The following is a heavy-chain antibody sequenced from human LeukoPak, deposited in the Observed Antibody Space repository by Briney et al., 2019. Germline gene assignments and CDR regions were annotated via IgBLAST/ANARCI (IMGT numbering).Heavy chain of an antibody. CDR1: GFAFSSYA. V-gene: IGHV3-48*03. CDR3: ARTLWPYDAFDI. Sequence: PGGSLRLSCGASGFAFSSYALSWIRQAPGKGLEWISYISGSDNSMYYVDSVKGRFTISRDNAKNSLYLQMNSLRAEDTAVYYCARTLWPYDAFDIWGQGTMVTVSS. D-gene: IGHD2-21*01. CDR2: ISGSDNSM. J-gene: IGHJ3*02.